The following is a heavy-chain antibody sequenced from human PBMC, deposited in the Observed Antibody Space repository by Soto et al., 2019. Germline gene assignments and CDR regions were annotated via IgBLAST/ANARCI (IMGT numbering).Heavy chain of an antibody. Sequence: PSVALSLTDAFYGKSFISHSMTWIRQSPGKRLEWIGDINHSGRVNYSPSLKSRVTISLDTSKNQFSLTLSAVTAADTAMYYCSTRAYDTNGYYRFDPWGQGTLVTVS. CDR2: INHSGRV. D-gene: IGHD3-22*01. J-gene: IGHJ5*01. CDR1: GKSFISHS. V-gene: IGHV4-34*01. CDR3: STRAYDTNGYYRFDP.